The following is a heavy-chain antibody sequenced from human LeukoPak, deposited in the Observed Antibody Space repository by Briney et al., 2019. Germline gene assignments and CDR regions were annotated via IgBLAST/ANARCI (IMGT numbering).Heavy chain of an antibody. CDR2: ISGSGGST. V-gene: IGHV3-23*01. J-gene: IGHJ4*02. CDR1: GFTFSSYA. Sequence: GGSLRLSCAASGFTFSSYAMSWVRQAPGKGLEWVSAISGSGGSTYYADSVKGRFTISRDNSKDTLYLQMNSLRAEDTAVYYCAKSPFYGSGSYPGYWGQGTLVTVSS. D-gene: IGHD3-10*01. CDR3: AKSPFYGSGSYPGY.